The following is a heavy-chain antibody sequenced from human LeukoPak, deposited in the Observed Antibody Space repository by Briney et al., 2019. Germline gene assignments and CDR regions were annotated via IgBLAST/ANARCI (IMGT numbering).Heavy chain of an antibody. J-gene: IGHJ6*03. CDR2: VYTSGST. V-gene: IGHV4-61*02. D-gene: IGHD1-26*01. Sequence: PSETLSLTCPVAGPSVSSGSYCWSWLREPAGKGLEWIVRVYTSGSTNYNPSPMSRVTISVDTSKNQFSLKLSPVTAADTAVYYCARGRNSGSSFDYYYYYMDVWGKGTTVTVPS. CDR3: ARGRNSGSSFDYYYYYMDV. CDR1: GPSVSSGSYC.